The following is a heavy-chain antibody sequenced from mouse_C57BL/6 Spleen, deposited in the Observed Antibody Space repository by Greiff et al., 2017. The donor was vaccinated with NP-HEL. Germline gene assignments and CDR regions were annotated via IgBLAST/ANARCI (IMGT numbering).Heavy chain of an antibody. V-gene: IGHV1-64*01. CDR2: IHPNSGST. CDR3: ARGLRDYYAMDY. J-gene: IGHJ4*01. CDR1: RYTFTSYW. Sequence: QVQLQQPGAELVKPGASVKLSCKASRYTFTSYWMHWVKQRPGQGLEWIGMIHPNSGSTNYNEKFKSKATLTVDKSSSTAYMQLSSLTSEDSAVYYCARGLRDYYAMDYWGQGTSVTVSS.